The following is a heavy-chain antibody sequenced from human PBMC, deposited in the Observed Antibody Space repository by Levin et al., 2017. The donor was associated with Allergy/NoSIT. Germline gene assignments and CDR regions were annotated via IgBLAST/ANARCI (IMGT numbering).Heavy chain of an antibody. CDR1: GGSISSYY. CDR2: IYYSGST. Sequence: SETLSLTCTVSGGSISSYYWSWIRQPPGKGLEWIGYIYYSGSTNYNPSLKSRVTISVDTSKNQFSLKLSSVTAADTAVYYWARLYYDFWSGYFMFDYWGQGTLVTVSS. CDR3: ARLYYDFWSGYFMFDY. D-gene: IGHD3-3*01. V-gene: IGHV4-59*01. J-gene: IGHJ4*02.